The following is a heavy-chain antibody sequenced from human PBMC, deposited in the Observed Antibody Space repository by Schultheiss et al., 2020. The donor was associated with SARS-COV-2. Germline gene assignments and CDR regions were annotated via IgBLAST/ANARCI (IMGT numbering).Heavy chain of an antibody. J-gene: IGHJ6*02. Sequence: GSLRLSCTVSGGSISSYYWSWIRQPAGKGLEWIGRIYTSGSTNYNPSLKSRVTMSVDTSKNQFSLKLSSVTAADTAVYYCTRIGGYSYGHDGMDVWGQGTTVTVSS. V-gene: IGHV4-4*07. D-gene: IGHD5-18*01. CDR2: IYTSGST. CDR3: TRIGGYSYGHDGMDV. CDR1: GGSISSYY.